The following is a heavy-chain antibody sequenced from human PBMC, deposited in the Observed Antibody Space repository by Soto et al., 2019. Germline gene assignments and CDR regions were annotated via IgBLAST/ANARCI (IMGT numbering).Heavy chain of an antibody. CDR1: GGSISSGDYY. V-gene: IGHV4-30-4*01. CDR3: ARAPYCSGGSCNGPFDY. D-gene: IGHD2-15*01. Sequence: QVQLQESGPGLVKPSQILSLTCTVSGGSISSGDYYWSWIRQPPGKGLEWIGYIYYSGSTYYNPSLKSRVTISVDTSKNQFSLKLSSVTAADTAVYYCARAPYCSGGSCNGPFDYWGQGTLVTVSS. J-gene: IGHJ4*02. CDR2: IYYSGST.